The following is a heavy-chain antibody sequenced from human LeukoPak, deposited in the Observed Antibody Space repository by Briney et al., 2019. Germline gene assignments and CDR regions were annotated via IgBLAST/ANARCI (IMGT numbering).Heavy chain of an antibody. Sequence: GGSLRLSCAASGFTFGDYYMSWIRQAPGKGLEWISYITFSSKTIYYADSVKGRFTISRDNAKNSLYLQMNSLRAEDTAVYYCARGYYYDSSGYFDYWGQGTLVTVSS. CDR3: ARGYYYDSSGYFDY. CDR1: GFTFGDYY. V-gene: IGHV3-11*04. D-gene: IGHD3-22*01. J-gene: IGHJ4*02. CDR2: ITFSSKTI.